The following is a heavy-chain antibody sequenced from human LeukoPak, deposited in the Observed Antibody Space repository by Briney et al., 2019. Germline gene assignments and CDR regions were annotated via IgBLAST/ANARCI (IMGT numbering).Heavy chain of an antibody. CDR1: GYTFTSYG. CDR2: ISAYNGNT. CDR3: ARDVGGAAAGTRDY. V-gene: IGHV1-18*01. J-gene: IGHJ4*02. Sequence: ASVKVSCKASGYTFTSYGISWVRQAPGQGLEWMGWISAYNGNTNYAQELQGRVTMTTDTSTSTAYMELRSLRSDDTAVYYCARDVGGAAAGTRDYWGQGTLVTVSS. D-gene: IGHD6-13*01.